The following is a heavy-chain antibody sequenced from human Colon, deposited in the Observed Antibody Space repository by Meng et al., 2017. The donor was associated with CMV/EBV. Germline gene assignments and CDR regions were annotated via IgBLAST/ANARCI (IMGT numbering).Heavy chain of an antibody. CDR1: GYRFSSYG. J-gene: IGHJ4*02. V-gene: IGHV1-18*01. D-gene: IGHD5-12*01. CDR2: IGAHTGNT. CDR3: ARDKGGYAGGGDH. Sequence: KDSGYRFSSYGFSWVRQAPGQGLEWMGWIGAHTGNTNYAQKYQDRVTMTTDMSTSTAYMELRSLRSDDTAVYYCARDKGGYAGGGDHWGQGTLVTVSS.